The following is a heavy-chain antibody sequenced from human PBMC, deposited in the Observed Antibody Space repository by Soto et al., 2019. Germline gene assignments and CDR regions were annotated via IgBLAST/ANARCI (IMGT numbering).Heavy chain of an antibody. J-gene: IGHJ6*02. CDR2: IDPSDSYT. CDR3: ARHATDIAAGVYGMDV. CDR1: GYSFTSYW. V-gene: IGHV5-10-1*01. D-gene: IGHD6-13*01. Sequence: PGESLKISCKGSGYSFTSYWISWVRQMPGKGLEWMGRIDPSDSYTNYSPSFQGHVTISADKSISTAYLQWSSLKASDTAMYYCARHATDIAAGVYGMDVWGQGTTITVSS.